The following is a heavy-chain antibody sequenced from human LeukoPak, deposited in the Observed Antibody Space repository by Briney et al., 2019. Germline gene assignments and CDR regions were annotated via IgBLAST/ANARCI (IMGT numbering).Heavy chain of an antibody. D-gene: IGHD1-26*01. CDR1: GGSISSYC. V-gene: IGHV4-59*01. Sequence: SETLSLTCTVSGGSISSYCSWIWQPPGKGLEWIGYIHYAGSTNYNPSLKNRVTISVDTSRKHFSLKLTSVTAADTAVYYCARAGFVGATEYYFDSWGQGALVTVSS. CDR2: IHYAGST. J-gene: IGHJ4*02. CDR3: ARAGFVGATEYYFDS.